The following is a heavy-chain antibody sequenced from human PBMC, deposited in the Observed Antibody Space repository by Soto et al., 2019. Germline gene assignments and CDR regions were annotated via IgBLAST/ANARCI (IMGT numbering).Heavy chain of an antibody. CDR2: IIPIFGTA. CDR1: GGTFSSYA. CDR3: ARGVVVPAATTGWYFDL. V-gene: IGHV1-69*01. J-gene: IGHJ2*01. D-gene: IGHD2-2*01. Sequence: QVQLVQSGAEVKKPGSSVKVSCKASGGTFSSYAISWVRQAPGQGLEWMGGIIPIFGTANYAQKFQGRVTITADASTSTAYMELSSLRSEDTAVYYCARGVVVPAATTGWYFDLWGRGTLVTVSS.